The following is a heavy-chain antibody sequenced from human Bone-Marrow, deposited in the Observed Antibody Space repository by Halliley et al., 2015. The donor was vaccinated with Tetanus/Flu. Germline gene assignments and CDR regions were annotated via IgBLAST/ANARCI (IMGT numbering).Heavy chain of an antibody. Sequence: IKQDGSEKYYVDSVKGRFTISKATAKPSLYLQMNSLRAEETAVYYCARFLLRAAAGTGWGQGTLVTVSS. CDR2: IKQDGSEK. J-gene: IGHJ4*02. V-gene: IGHV3-7*03. D-gene: IGHD6-13*01. CDR3: ARFLLRAAAGTG.